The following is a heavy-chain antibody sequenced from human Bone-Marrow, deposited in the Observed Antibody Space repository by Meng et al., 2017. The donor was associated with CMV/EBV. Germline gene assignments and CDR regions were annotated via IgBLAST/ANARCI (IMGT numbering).Heavy chain of an antibody. J-gene: IGHJ4*02. CDR3: ARAATYYDYVWGSYREYYFDY. V-gene: IGHV4-59*12. D-gene: IGHD3-16*02. Sequence: GSLRLSCTVSGGSISNYYWSWIRQPPGKGLEWIGYIYYSGSTNYNPYLKSRVTISADTSKNQFSLKLSSVTAADTAVYYCARAATYYDYVWGSYREYYFDYWGQGTLVTVSS. CDR2: IYYSGST. CDR1: GGSISNYY.